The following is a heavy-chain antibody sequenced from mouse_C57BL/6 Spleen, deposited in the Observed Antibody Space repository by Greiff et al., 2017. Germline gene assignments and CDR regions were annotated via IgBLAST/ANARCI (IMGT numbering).Heavy chain of an antibody. CDR1: GYTFTSYW. CDR3: ARGGYYDYDGVDFGV. Sequence: QVQLQQSGAELAKPGASVKLSCKASGYTFTSYWMHWVKQRPGQGLEWIGYINPSSGYTKYNQKFKDKATLTADNSSSTAYMQLSSLTYEDSAGYYCARGGYYDYDGVDFGVWGTGTTVTVSS. V-gene: IGHV1-7*01. D-gene: IGHD2-4*01. CDR2: INPSSGYT. J-gene: IGHJ1*03.